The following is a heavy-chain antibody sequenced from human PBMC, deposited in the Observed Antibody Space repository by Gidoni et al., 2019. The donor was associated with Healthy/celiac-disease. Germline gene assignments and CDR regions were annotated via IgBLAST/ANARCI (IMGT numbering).Heavy chain of an antibody. Sequence: QLQLQESGPGLVKPSETLSLTCTVAGGPISRSRYYLGWIRQPPGKGLEWIGSIYYSGSTYYNPSLKSRVTISVDTSKNQFSLKLSSVTAADTAVYYCARQRKYDILTGYPADDAFDIWGQGTMVTVSS. CDR1: GGPISRSRYY. CDR2: IYYSGST. CDR3: ARQRKYDILTGYPADDAFDI. D-gene: IGHD3-9*01. J-gene: IGHJ3*02. V-gene: IGHV4-39*01.